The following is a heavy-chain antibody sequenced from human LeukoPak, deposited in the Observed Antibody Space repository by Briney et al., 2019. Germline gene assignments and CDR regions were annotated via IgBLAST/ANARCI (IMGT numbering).Heavy chain of an antibody. J-gene: IGHJ3*02. V-gene: IGHV3-21*05. CDR3: ARGDDYGAFDI. CDR1: GFAFSSYG. CDR2: ISSSSSYI. Sequence: GGSLRLSCAASGFAFSSYGMTWVRQAPGKGLEWVSYISSSSSYIYYADSVKGRFTISRDNAKNSLYLQMNSLRAEDTAVYYCARGDDYGAFDIWGQGTMVTVSS. D-gene: IGHD4-17*01.